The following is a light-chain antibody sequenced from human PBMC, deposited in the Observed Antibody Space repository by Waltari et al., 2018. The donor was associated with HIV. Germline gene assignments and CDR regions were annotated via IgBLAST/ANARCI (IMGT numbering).Light chain of an antibody. CDR2: AVS. Sequence: QSALTQPPSVSGSPGQSVTISCTGTSSDVGSYNRVSWYQQPPGTAPKLMIYAVSNRPSGVPDRFSGSKSRNTASLTISGLQAEDEADYYCGSYTSSSTWVFGGGTKLTVL. V-gene: IGLV2-18*02. CDR3: GSYTSSSTWV. J-gene: IGLJ3*02. CDR1: SSDVGSYNR.